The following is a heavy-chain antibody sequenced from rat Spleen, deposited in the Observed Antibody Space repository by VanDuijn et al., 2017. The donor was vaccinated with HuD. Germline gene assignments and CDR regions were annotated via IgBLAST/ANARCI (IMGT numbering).Heavy chain of an antibody. CDR2: INYSGST. V-gene: IGHV3-1*01. CDR3: TRYEDYGGWYYDL. Sequence: EVQLQESGPGLVKPSQSLSLTCSVTGYSITSNYWGWIRKFPGNKMEWIGHINYSGSTSYNPSLKSRISITRDTSKSQFFLQLNSVTTEDTATHYCTRYEDYGGWYYDLWGPGTMVTVSS. CDR1: GYSITSNY. J-gene: IGHJ1*01. D-gene: IGHD1-1*01.